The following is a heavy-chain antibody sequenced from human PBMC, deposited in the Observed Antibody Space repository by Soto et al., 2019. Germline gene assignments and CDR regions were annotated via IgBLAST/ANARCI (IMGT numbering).Heavy chain of an antibody. CDR2: ISSSSSYI. CDR1: GFTFSSYS. Sequence: GGSLRLSCAASGFTFSSYSMNWVRQAPGKGLEWVSSISSSSSYIYYADSVKGRFTISRDNAKNSLYLQMNSLRAEDTAVYYCFTLVVVVVAATPAPVDYWGQGTLVTVSS. D-gene: IGHD2-15*01. J-gene: IGHJ4*02. V-gene: IGHV3-21*01. CDR3: FTLVVVVVAATPAPVDY.